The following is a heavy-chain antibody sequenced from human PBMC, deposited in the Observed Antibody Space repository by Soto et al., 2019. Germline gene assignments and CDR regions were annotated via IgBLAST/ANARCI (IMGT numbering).Heavy chain of an antibody. CDR2: SDRTGST. CDR3: ASRHPGTSVDY. Sequence: SETLSLTCAVSGGSFTSNNWWTWVRQPPGQGLEWIGESDRTGSTNYNASLKSRVTISLDKSENQFSLKVTSLTAADTAVYYCASRHPGTSVDYSGPGTLVTVSS. J-gene: IGHJ4*02. CDR1: GGSFTSNNW. D-gene: IGHD1-7*01. V-gene: IGHV4-4*02.